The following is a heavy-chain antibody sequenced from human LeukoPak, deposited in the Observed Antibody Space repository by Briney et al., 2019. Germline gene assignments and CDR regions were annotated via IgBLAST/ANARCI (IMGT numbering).Heavy chain of an antibody. D-gene: IGHD3-10*01. CDR1: GGSISSYY. Sequence: SETLSLTCTVSGGSISSYYWSWIRQPPGKGLEWIGYIYYSGSTNYNPSLKSRVTISVDTSKNQFSLKLSSVTAADTAVYYCARDIGRTSYGSGSEGLAFDIWGQGTMVTVSS. J-gene: IGHJ3*02. CDR2: IYYSGST. V-gene: IGHV4-59*12. CDR3: ARDIGRTSYGSGSEGLAFDI.